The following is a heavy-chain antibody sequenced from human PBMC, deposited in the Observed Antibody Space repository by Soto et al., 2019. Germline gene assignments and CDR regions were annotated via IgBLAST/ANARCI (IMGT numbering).Heavy chain of an antibody. CDR3: AREDAANGGAFDM. Sequence: EASVKVSCKASGYTFISYYIHWVRQAPGQGLEWMGTINPSGGRASHAQKFQGRVILTRDTSTSTVYMELNSLRPDDTAVFYCAREDAANGGAFDMWGQGTMVTVSS. V-gene: IGHV1-46*01. CDR1: GYTFISYY. CDR2: INPSGGRA. J-gene: IGHJ3*02. D-gene: IGHD6-13*01.